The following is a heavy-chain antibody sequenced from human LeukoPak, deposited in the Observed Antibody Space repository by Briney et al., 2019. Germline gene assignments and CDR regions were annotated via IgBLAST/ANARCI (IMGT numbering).Heavy chain of an antibody. D-gene: IGHD4-11*01. CDR3: ARHGGTRVTLVEVYYFDY. V-gene: IGHV4-39*01. CDR2: IYYTGGT. J-gene: IGHJ4*02. CDR1: GGSITSSSYY. Sequence: SETLSLTCTVSGGSITSSSYYWGWIRQPPEKGLEWIGSIYYTGGTNYSPSLKSRVTMSVDTFKNQFSLKLSSVTAADTAVYYCARHGGTRVTLVEVYYFDYWGQGTLVTVSS.